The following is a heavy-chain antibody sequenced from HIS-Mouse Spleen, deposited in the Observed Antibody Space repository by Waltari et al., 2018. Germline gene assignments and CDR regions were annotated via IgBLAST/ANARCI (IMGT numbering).Heavy chain of an antibody. J-gene: IGHJ4*02. CDR3: ARGPDSGSSLSPDY. D-gene: IGHD1-26*01. CDR2: ISSSSSYI. Sequence: EVQLVESGGVLVKPGGSLRLSCAAAVFTFSSYSMNWVRQAPGKGLEWVSSISSSSSYIYYADSVKGRFTISRDNAKNSLYLQMNSLRAEDTAVYYCARGPDSGSSLSPDYWGQGTLVTVSS. CDR1: VFTFSSYS. V-gene: IGHV3-21*01.